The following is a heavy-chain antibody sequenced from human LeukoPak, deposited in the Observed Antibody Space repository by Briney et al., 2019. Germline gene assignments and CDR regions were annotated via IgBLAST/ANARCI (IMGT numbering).Heavy chain of an antibody. CDR1: GFTFSSYA. J-gene: IGHJ4*02. D-gene: IGHD6-13*01. CDR3: ARGRLGVIAADYFDY. Sequence: AGGSLRLSCAASGFTFSSYAMHWVRQAPGKELEYVSAISSNGGSTYYANSVKGRFTISRDNSKNTLYLQMGSLRAEDMAVYYCARGRLGVIAADYFDYWGQGTLVTVSS. V-gene: IGHV3-64*01. CDR2: ISSNGGST.